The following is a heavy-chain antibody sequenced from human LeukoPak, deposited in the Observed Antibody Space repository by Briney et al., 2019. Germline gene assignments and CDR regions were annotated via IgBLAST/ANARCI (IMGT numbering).Heavy chain of an antibody. J-gene: IGHJ4*02. CDR1: GFTFSSYW. D-gene: IGHD6-13*01. V-gene: IGHV3-74*01. Sequence: GGSLRLSCAASGFTFSSYWMHWVRQAPGKGLVWVSRINSDGSSTSYADSVKGRFTISRDNAKNTLYLQMNSLRAEDTAVYYCATDRDGSSWYVLYYWGQGTLVTVSS. CDR2: INSDGSST. CDR3: ATDRDGSSWYVLYY.